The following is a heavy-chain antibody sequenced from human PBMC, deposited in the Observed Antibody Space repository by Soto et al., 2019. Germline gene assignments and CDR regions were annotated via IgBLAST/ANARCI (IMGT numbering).Heavy chain of an antibody. CDR1: GYSFTSYW. D-gene: IGHD2-2*01. Sequence: GESLKISCKRSGYSFTSYWIGWVRQMPGKGLEWMGIIYPGDSDTRYSPSFQGQVTISADKSISTAYLQWSSLKASDTAMYYCARGIVVVPAAGGWFDPWGQGTLVTVSS. J-gene: IGHJ5*02. CDR3: ARGIVVVPAAGGWFDP. V-gene: IGHV5-51*01. CDR2: IYPGDSDT.